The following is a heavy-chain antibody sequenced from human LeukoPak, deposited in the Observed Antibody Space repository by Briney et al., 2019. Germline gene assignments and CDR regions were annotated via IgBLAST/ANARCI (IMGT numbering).Heavy chain of an antibody. V-gene: IGHV3-23*01. Sequence: GGSLRLSCAASGFTFSSYAMSWVRQAPGKGLEWVSALSGSGGSTYYADSVKGRFTISRDNSKNTLYLQMISLRAEDTAVYYCAKDLGRYFDWLLFDYWGQGTLVTVSS. CDR1: GFTFSSYA. CDR2: LSGSGGST. CDR3: AKDLGRYFDWLLFDY. J-gene: IGHJ4*02. D-gene: IGHD3-9*01.